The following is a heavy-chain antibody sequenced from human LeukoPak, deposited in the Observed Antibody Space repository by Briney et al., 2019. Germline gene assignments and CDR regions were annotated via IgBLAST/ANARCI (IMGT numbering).Heavy chain of an antibody. J-gene: IGHJ4*02. CDR3: ATLIAVAGRGGDY. CDR1: GITFSSYW. V-gene: IGHV3-74*01. CDR2: ISSDGSST. D-gene: IGHD6-19*01. Sequence: PGGSLRLSCAASGITFSSYWMHWVRQAPGKGLVWVPCISSDGSSTSYADSVKGRFTISRDNAKNTLYLQMNTLRAEDSAVYYCATLIAVAGRGGDYWGQGTLVTVSA.